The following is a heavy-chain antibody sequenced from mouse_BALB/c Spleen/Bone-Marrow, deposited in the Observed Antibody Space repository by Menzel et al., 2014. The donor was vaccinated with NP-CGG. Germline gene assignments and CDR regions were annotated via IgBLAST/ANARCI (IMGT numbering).Heavy chain of an antibody. Sequence: EVMLVESGAGLVKPGASVKLSCTASGFNIKDTYMNWVKQRAEQGLEWIGMIDPANGYTEYDPKFQGKATIIAVTSSNTASLQLGILTSEDTAVYYCATLTGTLDYWAQGTTLTVSS. D-gene: IGHD4-1*01. J-gene: IGHJ2*01. V-gene: IGHV14-3*02. CDR2: IDPANGYT. CDR1: GFNIKDTY. CDR3: ATLTGTLDY.